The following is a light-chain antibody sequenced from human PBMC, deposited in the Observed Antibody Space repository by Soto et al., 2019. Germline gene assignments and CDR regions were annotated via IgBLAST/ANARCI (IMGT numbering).Light chain of an antibody. V-gene: IGKV3-20*01. CDR2: GAS. Sequence: EIVLTQSPGTLSLSPGERATVSCRASQSVRSDYLAWYQQKPGQAPRLHIYGASTRATGIPDRFTGSGSGTDFTLTISRLEPEDFAVYYCQQYGSSGTFGQGTKVDIK. J-gene: IGKJ1*01. CDR3: QQYGSSGT. CDR1: QSVRSDY.